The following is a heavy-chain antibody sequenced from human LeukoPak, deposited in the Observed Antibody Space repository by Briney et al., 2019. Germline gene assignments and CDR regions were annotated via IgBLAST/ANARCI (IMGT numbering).Heavy chain of an antibody. Sequence: GGSLTLSCAASGFIFSSYSMNWVRQATGKGLEWVSYISSSSNYINYADSVKGRFTISRDNAKNSLYLQMNSLRAEDTAVYYCARDESLVRGAAFDYWGQGTLVTVSS. D-gene: IGHD3-10*01. J-gene: IGHJ4*02. CDR1: GFIFSSYS. CDR2: ISSSSNYI. CDR3: ARDESLVRGAAFDY. V-gene: IGHV3-21*01.